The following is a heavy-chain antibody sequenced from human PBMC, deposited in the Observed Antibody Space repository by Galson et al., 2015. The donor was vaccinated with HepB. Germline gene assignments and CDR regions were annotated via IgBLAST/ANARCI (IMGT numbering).Heavy chain of an antibody. Sequence: SLRLSCAASGFTFSSYGMHWVRQAPGKGLEWVAVISYDGSNKYYADSVKGRFTISRDNSKNTLYLQMNSLRAEDTAVYYCAKERDTAMAADPRAPYYYYYYGMDVWGQGTTVTVSS. CDR3: AKERDTAMAADPRAPYYYYYYGMDV. J-gene: IGHJ6*02. V-gene: IGHV3-30*18. CDR2: ISYDGSNK. D-gene: IGHD5-18*01. CDR1: GFTFSSYG.